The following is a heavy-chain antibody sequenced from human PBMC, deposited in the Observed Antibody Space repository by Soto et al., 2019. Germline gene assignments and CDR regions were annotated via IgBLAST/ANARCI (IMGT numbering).Heavy chain of an antibody. J-gene: IGHJ4*02. D-gene: IGHD5-12*01. CDR2: ISAYNGNT. V-gene: IGHV1-18*01. CDR3: ARDWLRVAGYFDY. CDR1: GYTFTSYG. Sequence: ASVKVSCKASGYTFTSYGISWVRQAPGQGLEWTGWISAYNGNTNYAQKLQGRVTMTTDTSTSTDYMELRNLRSDDTAVYYCARDWLRVAGYFDYWGQGTLVTVSS.